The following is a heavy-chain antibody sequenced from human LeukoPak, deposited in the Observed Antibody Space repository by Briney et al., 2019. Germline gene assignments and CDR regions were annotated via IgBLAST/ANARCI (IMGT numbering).Heavy chain of an antibody. Sequence: PGGSLRLSCASSGFTFSSYAMSWVRQAPGKGLEWVSAISGSGGSTYYADSVKGRFTISRDNSKNTLYLQMNSLRAEDTAVYYCAKLPGQRRAILYFQHWGQGTLVTVSS. D-gene: IGHD2-21*01. J-gene: IGHJ1*01. V-gene: IGHV3-23*01. CDR2: ISGSGGST. CDR1: GFTFSSYA. CDR3: AKLPGQRRAILYFQH.